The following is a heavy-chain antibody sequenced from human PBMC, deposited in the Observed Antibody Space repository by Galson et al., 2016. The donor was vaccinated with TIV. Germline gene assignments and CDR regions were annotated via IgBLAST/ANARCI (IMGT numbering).Heavy chain of an antibody. CDR1: GYTLNALS. CDR2: LDSEEAET. Sequence: SVKVSCKVSGYTLNALSIHWVRQAPGKGLEWMGGLDSEEAETFYAHMFQGRVTMTEDTSTDTAYMELINPRSEDTAVYYCVTADTSKSFYYYYYGMDVWGQGTTVTVSS. V-gene: IGHV1-24*01. D-gene: IGHD2-2*01. CDR3: VTADTSKSFYYYYYGMDV. J-gene: IGHJ6*02.